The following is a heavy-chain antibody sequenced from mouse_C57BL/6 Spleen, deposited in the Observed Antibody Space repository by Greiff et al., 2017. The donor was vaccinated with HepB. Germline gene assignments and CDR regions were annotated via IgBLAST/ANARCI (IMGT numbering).Heavy chain of an antibody. CDR3: ARHPHYYGSSLRWYFDV. D-gene: IGHD1-1*01. CDR1: GYTFTEYT. V-gene: IGHV1-62-2*01. Sequence: QVQLQHSGAELVKPGASVKLSCKASGYTFTEYTIHWVKQRSGQGLEWIGWFYPGSGSIKYNEKFKDKATLTADKSSSTVYMELSRLTSEDSAVYFCARHPHYYGSSLRWYFDVWGTGTTVTVSS. J-gene: IGHJ1*03. CDR2: FYPGSGSI.